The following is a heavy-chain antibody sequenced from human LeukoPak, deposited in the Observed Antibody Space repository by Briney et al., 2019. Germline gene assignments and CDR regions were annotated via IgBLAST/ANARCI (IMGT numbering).Heavy chain of an antibody. CDR1: GGSFSGYY. CDR2: INHSGST. V-gene: IGHV4-34*01. Sequence: SETLSLTCAVYGGSFSGYYWSWIRQPPGKGLEWIGEINHSGSTNYNPSLKSRVTISVDTSKNQFSLKLSSVTAADTAVYYCVRGGSSGYYVAFDIWGQGTMVTVSS. CDR3: VRGGSSGYYVAFDI. D-gene: IGHD3-22*01. J-gene: IGHJ3*02.